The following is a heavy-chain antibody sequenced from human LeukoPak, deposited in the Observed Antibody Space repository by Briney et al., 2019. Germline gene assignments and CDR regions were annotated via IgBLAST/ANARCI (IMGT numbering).Heavy chain of an antibody. CDR2: IIPMFGTA. D-gene: IGHD2-15*01. CDR3: ARGYCSGGSCRWDY. V-gene: IGHV1-69*05. J-gene: IGHJ4*02. Sequence: ASVKVSCKASGGTFSSYEISWVRQAPGQGLEWMGGIIPMFGTAKYAQKFQGRVTITTDKSTSTAYMELSSLRSEDTAVYYCARGYCSGGSCRWDYWGQGTLVTVSS. CDR1: GGTFSSYE.